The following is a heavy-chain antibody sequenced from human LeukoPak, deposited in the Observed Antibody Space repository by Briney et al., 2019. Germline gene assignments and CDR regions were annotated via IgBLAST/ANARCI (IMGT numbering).Heavy chain of an antibody. CDR3: ARSVGSSWHHDY. J-gene: IGHJ4*02. CDR2: INHRGST. V-gene: IGHV4-34*01. D-gene: IGHD6-13*01. Sequence: SETLSLTCAVDGGSFSGYYWSWIRQPPGKGGEWVGEINHRGSTNYNPSLKTRVTISVDTSKHQFSLKLSSVTAADTAVYYCARSVGSSWHHDYRGPGTLVAVSA. CDR1: GGSFSGYY.